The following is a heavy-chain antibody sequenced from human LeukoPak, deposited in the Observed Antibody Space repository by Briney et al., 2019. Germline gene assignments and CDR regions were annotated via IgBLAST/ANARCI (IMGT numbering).Heavy chain of an antibody. V-gene: IGHV3-66*01. CDR2: IYSGGST. J-gene: IGHJ4*02. Sequence: GGSLRLSCAASGFTVSSSYMSWVRQAPGKGLQWVSAIYSGGSTYYADSVKGRFTISRDNSKNTLSLQMNSLRAEDTAVYYCARDHGKGDDYWGQGTLVTVSS. D-gene: IGHD2-21*02. CDR3: ARDHGKGDDY. CDR1: GFTVSSSY.